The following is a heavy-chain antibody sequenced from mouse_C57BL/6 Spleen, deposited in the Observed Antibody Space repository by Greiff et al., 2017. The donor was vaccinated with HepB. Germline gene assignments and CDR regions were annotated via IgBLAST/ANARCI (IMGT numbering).Heavy chain of an antibody. J-gene: IGHJ3*01. D-gene: IGHD1-1*01. V-gene: IGHV1-64*01. Sequence: VQLQQPGAELVKPGASVKLSCKASGYTFTSYWMHWVKQRPGQGLEWIGMIHPNSGSTNYNEKFKSKATLTVDKSSSTAYMQLSSLTSEDSAVYYCARPIYYYGSSYEAWFAYWGQGTLVTVSA. CDR3: ARPIYYYGSSYEAWFAY. CDR1: GYTFTSYW. CDR2: IHPNSGST.